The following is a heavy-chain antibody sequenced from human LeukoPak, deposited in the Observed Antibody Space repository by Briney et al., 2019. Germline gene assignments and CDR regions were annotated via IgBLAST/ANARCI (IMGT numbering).Heavy chain of an antibody. Sequence: SQTLSLTCTVSGGSISSGGYYWSWIRQHPGKGLEWLGYIYYSGSTYYNPSLKSRVTISVDTSKNQFSLKLSSVTAADTAVYYCARWVNYGSGSYYILSFDYWGQGTLVTVSS. J-gene: IGHJ4*02. D-gene: IGHD3-10*01. CDR2: IYYSGST. V-gene: IGHV4-31*03. CDR3: ARWVNYGSGSYYILSFDY. CDR1: GGSISSGGYY.